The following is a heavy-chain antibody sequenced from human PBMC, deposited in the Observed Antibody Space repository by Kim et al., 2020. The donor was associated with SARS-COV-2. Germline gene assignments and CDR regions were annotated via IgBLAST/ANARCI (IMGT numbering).Heavy chain of an antibody. Sequence: GGSLRLSCAASGFFFPRYAMSWVRQAPGKGLEWVSAISPSGDETFYADSVKGRFTISRDDSKNTVYLQMNSLTVDDTAVHYCANHLWCTPWYEHWGQGAL. CDR3: ANHLWCTPWYEH. CDR1: GFFFPRYA. D-gene: IGHD2-15*01. J-gene: IGHJ5*02. CDR2: ISPSGDET. V-gene: IGHV3-23*01.